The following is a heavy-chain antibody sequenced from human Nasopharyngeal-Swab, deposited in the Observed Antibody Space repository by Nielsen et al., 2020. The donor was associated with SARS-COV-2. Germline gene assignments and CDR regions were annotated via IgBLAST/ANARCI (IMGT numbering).Heavy chain of an antibody. Sequence: SGPTLMKPTQTLRLTCTFSGFSLSTSGMCVTWVRQPPGKALEWLALIDWGGDKYYSTSLKTRLTISKDTSNNQVVLTMANMDPGDTATYYCGRISPHDFHIDYWGQGTLVTVSS. D-gene: IGHD2-21*02. V-gene: IGHV2-70*20. CDR3: GRISPHDFHIDY. CDR1: GFSLSTSGMC. J-gene: IGHJ4*02. CDR2: IDWGGDK.